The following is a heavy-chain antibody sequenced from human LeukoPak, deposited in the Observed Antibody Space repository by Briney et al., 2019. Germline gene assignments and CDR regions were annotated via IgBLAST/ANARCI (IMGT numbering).Heavy chain of an antibody. D-gene: IGHD5-12*01. J-gene: IGHJ5*02. CDR1: GDYITSSSYY. V-gene: IGHV4-39*01. Sequence: TSETLSLTCTVSGDYITSSSYYWGWIRQPPGKGLEWIGSIYYSGTTYYSPSLKSRVTISLDTSKNQFSLNLSSVTAADTAVYYCARTSGPWGNWFDPWGQGTLVTVSS. CDR3: ARTSGPWGNWFDP. CDR2: IYYSGTT.